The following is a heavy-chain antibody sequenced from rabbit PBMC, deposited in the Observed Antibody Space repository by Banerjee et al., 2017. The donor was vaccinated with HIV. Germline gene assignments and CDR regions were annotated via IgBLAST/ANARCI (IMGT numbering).Heavy chain of an antibody. CDR2: IYTSSGST. Sequence: QEQLVEYGGGLVKPGGTLTLTCKASGIDFSSYYYMCWVRQAPGKGLELIACIYTSSGSTWYASWVNGRFTISRSTSLNTVDLKMTSLTAADTATYFCASLYASSSGYYLFNLWGQGTLVTVS. V-gene: IGHV1S43*01. J-gene: IGHJ4*01. CDR3: ASLYASSSGYYLFNL. CDR1: GIDFSSYYY. D-gene: IGHD1-1*01.